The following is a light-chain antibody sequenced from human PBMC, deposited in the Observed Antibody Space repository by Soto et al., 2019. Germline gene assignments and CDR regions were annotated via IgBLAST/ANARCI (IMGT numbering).Light chain of an antibody. V-gene: IGKV1-39*01. J-gene: IGKJ4*01. CDR2: AAS. CDR3: QQINSRPLT. CDR1: QSISSS. Sequence: IQVAQSPCSLSALVGDRVPFXCRASQSISSSLNWYQQKPGKAPKLLIYAASSLQSGVSARFSGSGSGTDFTLTINSLQPEDFATYYCQQINSRPLTFGEGAKVDI.